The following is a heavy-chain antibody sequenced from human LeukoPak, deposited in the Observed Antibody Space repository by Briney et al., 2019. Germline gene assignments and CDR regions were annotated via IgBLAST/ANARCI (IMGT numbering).Heavy chain of an antibody. D-gene: IGHD3-10*01. J-gene: IGHJ4*02. V-gene: IGHV3-23*01. CDR1: GITLSNYG. CDR2: LCGSGGGT. CDR3: AKRGVVIRVFLVGFHKEAYYFAS. Sequence: PGGSLRLSCAVSGITLSNYGMSWVRQAPGKGLEWVAGLCGSGGGTNYADSVQGLFTISRNNPKNTLYLKMNILRAEDTAGYFCAKRGVVIRVFLVGFHKEAYYFASWGQGALVTVPS.